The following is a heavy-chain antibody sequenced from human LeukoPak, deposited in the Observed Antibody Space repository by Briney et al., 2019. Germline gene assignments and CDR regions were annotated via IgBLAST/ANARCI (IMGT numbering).Heavy chain of an antibody. CDR1: GFTFSSYS. V-gene: IGHV3-21*04. D-gene: IGHD2-15*01. CDR2: ISSSSSYI. J-gene: IGHJ6*03. CDR3: AREAAGPYCSGGSCYSYYYYYMDV. Sequence: GGSLRLSCAASGFTFSSYSMNWVRQAPGKGLEWVSSISSSSSYIYYADSVKGRFTISRDNAKNSLYLQMNSLRAEDTALYYCAREAAGPYCSGGSCYSYYYYYMDVWGKGTTVTVSS.